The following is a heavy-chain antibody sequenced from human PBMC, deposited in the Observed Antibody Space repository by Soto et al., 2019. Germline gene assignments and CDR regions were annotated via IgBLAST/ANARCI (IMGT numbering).Heavy chain of an antibody. CDR2: INSGGTYT. D-gene: IGHD3-3*01. CDR3: ALSLWGAYLNY. CDR1: CFIFSSYR. Sequence: GGSQRLSYAASCFIFSSYRIHWVRQAPGKGLVWVSRINSGGTYTSYADSVKGRFTISRDNAKNTLYLQMNSLRAEDTAVYYCALSLWGAYLNYWGQGALVTVSS. J-gene: IGHJ4*02. V-gene: IGHV3-74*01.